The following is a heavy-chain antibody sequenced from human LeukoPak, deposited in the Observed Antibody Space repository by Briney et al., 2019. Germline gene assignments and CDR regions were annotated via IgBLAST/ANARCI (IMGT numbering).Heavy chain of an antibody. CDR3: ARHVGKNLVFTG. D-gene: IGHD1-1*01. Sequence: PSETLSLTCTVSGGSISSYYWSWIRQPPGKGLEWIGYISYSGNTNYNPSLKSRVTISVDTSKNQFSLKLSSVTAADTAVYYCARHVGKNLVFTGWGQGTLVTVSS. CDR2: ISYSGNT. J-gene: IGHJ4*02. CDR1: GGSISSYY. V-gene: IGHV4-59*08.